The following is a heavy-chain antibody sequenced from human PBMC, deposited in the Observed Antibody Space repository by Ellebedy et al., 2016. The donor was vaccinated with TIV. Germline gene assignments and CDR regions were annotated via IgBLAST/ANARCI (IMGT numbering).Heavy chain of an antibody. Sequence: GGSLRLXXAASGFTFSSYDMHWARQATGKGLEWVSAIGTAGDTYYPGSVKGRFTISRENAKNSLYLQMNSLRAGDTAVYYCARVNRYCSGGSCSNWFDPWGQGTLVTVSS. J-gene: IGHJ5*02. CDR1: GFTFSSYD. D-gene: IGHD2-15*01. CDR2: IGTAGDT. V-gene: IGHV3-13*01. CDR3: ARVNRYCSGGSCSNWFDP.